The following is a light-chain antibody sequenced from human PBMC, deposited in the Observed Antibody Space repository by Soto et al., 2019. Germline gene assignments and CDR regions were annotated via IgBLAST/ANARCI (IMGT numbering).Light chain of an antibody. J-gene: IGKJ5*01. CDR2: GAS. CDR1: QGISTY. V-gene: IGKV1-39*01. CDR3: QQSYRTPT. Sequence: DIQMTQSPSSLSASVGDRVTITCRASQGISTYLNWYQQKPGKAPKLLIYGASTLQSGVPSRFSGSGSGTDYTLTISSLQPEDFATYYCQQSYRTPTFGQGTRLRL.